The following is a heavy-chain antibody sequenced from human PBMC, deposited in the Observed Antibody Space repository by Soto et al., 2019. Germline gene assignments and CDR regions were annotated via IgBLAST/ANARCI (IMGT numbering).Heavy chain of an antibody. V-gene: IGHV3-15*07. CDR2: IKSKTDGGTT. J-gene: IGHJ5*02. D-gene: IGHD1-26*01. CDR3: EALVGIVGATNNWFDP. Sequence: EVQLVESGGGLVKPGGSLRLSCAASGFTFMNDWMNWVRQAPGKGLEWIGRIKSKTDGGTTDYAAPVKGRFTISRDDSKNTLYLQMNSLKTEDTAVYYCEALVGIVGATNNWFDPWGQGTMVTVSS. CDR1: GFTFMNDW.